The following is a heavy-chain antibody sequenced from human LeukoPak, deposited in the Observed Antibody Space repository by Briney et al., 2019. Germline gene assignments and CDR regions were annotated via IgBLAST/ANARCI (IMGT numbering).Heavy chain of an antibody. J-gene: IGHJ4*02. CDR3: TRDEN. V-gene: IGHV3-7*01. CDR2: IKQDGSET. Sequence: PGGSLRLSCAASGFTFSSYSMNWVRQAPGKGLEWVANIKQDGSETYYVDSVKGRFTISRDNAKKSLYLQMNSLRVEDTAMYYCTRDENWGQGTLVTVSS. CDR1: GFTFSSYS.